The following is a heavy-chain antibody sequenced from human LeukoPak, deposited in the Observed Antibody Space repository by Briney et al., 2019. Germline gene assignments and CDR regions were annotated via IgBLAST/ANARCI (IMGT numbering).Heavy chain of an antibody. V-gene: IGHV3-33*01. D-gene: IGHD6-19*01. J-gene: IGHJ4*02. CDR2: IWYDGSNK. CDR3: ARGRGRDSSAWHLDY. CDR1: GFTFSSYG. Sequence: GGSLRLSCAASGFTFSSYGMHWVRQAPGKGLEWVAVIWYDGSNKYYADSVKGRFTISRDNSKNTLYLQMNSLRAEDTAVYYCARGRGRDSSAWHLDYWGQGTLVAVSS.